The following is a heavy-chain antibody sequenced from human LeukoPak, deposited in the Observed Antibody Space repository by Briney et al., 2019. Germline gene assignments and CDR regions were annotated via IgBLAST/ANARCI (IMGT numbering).Heavy chain of an antibody. V-gene: IGHV3-33*06. J-gene: IGHJ4*02. D-gene: IGHD3-22*01. Sequence: GGSLRLSCAASGFTFSSYGMHWVRQAPGKGLEWVAVIWYDGSNKYYADSVKGRFTISRDNPKNTLYLQMNSLRAEDTAVYYCAKDDGSGYSIYYWGQGTLVTVSS. CDR1: GFTFSSYG. CDR3: AKDDGSGYSIYY. CDR2: IWYDGSNK.